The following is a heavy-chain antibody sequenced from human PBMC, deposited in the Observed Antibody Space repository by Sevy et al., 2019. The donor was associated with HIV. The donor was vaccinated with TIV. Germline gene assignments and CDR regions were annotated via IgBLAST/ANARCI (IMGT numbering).Heavy chain of an antibody. CDR2: IYYSGST. CDR1: GGSISSYY. CDR3: ARINTYYDFWSGYYPGYYYYGMDV. J-gene: IGHJ6*02. D-gene: IGHD3-3*01. V-gene: IGHV4-59*13. Sequence: SETLSLTCTVSGGSISSYYWSWIRQPPGKGLEWIGYIYYSGSTNYNPALKSRVTISVDTSKNQFSLKLSSVTAADTAVYYCARINTYYDFWSGYYPGYYYYGMDVWGQGTTVTVSS.